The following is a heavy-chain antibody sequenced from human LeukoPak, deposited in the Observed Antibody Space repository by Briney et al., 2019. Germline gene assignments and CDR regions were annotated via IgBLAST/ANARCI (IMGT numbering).Heavy chain of an antibody. Sequence: SETLSLTCTVSGGSISGSSYYWGWIRQPPGKGLEWIGSIYYSGSTYYNPSLKSRVTISVDTSKNQFSLKLNSVTATDTAVYYCARDKPLGYSYGPNWYFDLWGRGTLVTVSS. D-gene: IGHD5-18*01. CDR2: IYYSGST. J-gene: IGHJ2*01. CDR3: ARDKPLGYSYGPNWYFDL. CDR1: GGSISGSSYY. V-gene: IGHV4-39*02.